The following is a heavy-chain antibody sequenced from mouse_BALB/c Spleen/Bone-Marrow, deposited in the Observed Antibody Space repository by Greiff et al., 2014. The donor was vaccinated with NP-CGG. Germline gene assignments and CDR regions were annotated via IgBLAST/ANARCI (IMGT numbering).Heavy chain of an antibody. CDR2: INSGGSYT. V-gene: IGHV5-9-3*01. CDR1: GFTFSSYA. CDR3: ARGDWDEAIDY. Sequence: EVKLVESGGGLVKPGGSLKLSCAASGFTFSSYAMSWVRQTPEKRLEWVATINSGGSYTYYPDSVKGRFTISRDNAKNTLYLQMSSLRSEDTAMYYCARGDWDEAIDYWGQGTSVTVST. J-gene: IGHJ4*01. D-gene: IGHD4-1*01.